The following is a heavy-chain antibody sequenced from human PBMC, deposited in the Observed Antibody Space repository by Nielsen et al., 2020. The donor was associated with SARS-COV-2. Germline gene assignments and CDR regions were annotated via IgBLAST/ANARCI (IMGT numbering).Heavy chain of an antibody. V-gene: IGHV3-20*04. CDR3: AFPGEGSFDY. J-gene: IGHJ4*02. D-gene: IGHD7-27*01. CDR2: INWNGGST. CDR1: GFTFDDYG. Sequence: GESLKISCAASGFTFDDYGMSWVRQAPGKGLEWVSGINWNGGSTGYADSVKGRFTISRDNAKNSLYLQMNSLRAEDTALYYCAFPGEGSFDYWGQGTLVTVSS.